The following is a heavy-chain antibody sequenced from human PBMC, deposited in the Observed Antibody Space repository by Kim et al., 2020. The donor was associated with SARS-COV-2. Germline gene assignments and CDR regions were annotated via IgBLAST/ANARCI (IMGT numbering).Heavy chain of an antibody. Sequence: SETLSLTCTXSGGSISSYYWSWIRQPPGKGLEWIGYIYYSGSTNYNPSLKSRVTISVDTSKNQFSLKLSSVTAADTAVYYCARGLGLWGLGMVDYWGQGTLVTVSS. V-gene: IGHV4-59*13. J-gene: IGHJ4*02. D-gene: IGHD7-27*01. CDR1: GGSISSYY. CDR2: IYYSGST. CDR3: ARGLGLWGLGMVDY.